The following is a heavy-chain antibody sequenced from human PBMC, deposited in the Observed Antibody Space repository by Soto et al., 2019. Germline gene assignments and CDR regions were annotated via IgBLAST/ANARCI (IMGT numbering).Heavy chain of an antibody. Sequence: GESLKISCKGSGYSFTSYWIGWVRQMPGKGLEWMGVIYPGDSDTRYSPSFQGQVTISADKYISTAYLQWSSLKASDTAMYYCARPPYYYDSSGYYPPGAFDIWGQGTMVTVSS. CDR2: IYPGDSDT. CDR1: GYSFTSYW. CDR3: ARPPYYYDSSGYYPPGAFDI. D-gene: IGHD3-22*01. V-gene: IGHV5-51*01. J-gene: IGHJ3*02.